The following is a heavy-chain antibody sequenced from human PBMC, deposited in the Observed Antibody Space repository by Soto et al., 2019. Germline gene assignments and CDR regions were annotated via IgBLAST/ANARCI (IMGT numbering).Heavy chain of an antibody. CDR2: INTYNGNT. CDR1: GYTFTRYG. V-gene: IGHV1-18*01. J-gene: IGHJ6*02. Sequence: QVQLVQSGAEVKNPGASVKVSCKASGYTFTRYGIGWARQAPGQGLELMGWINTYNGNTNYAQNVQGRVTLTPDTSTSTAYMELRSLISNATAIYYCAMVDVYVTPSPQDVWGQGTTVIVSS. D-gene: IGHD3-16*01. CDR3: AMVDVYVTPSPQDV.